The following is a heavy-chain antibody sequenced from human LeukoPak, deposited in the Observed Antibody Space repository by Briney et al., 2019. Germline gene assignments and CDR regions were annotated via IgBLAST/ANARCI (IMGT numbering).Heavy chain of an antibody. CDR2: IHTSGNT. D-gene: IGHD1-26*01. V-gene: IGHV4-61*09. CDR3: ARDNGWEPYIVWFDP. CDR1: GGSISSGSYC. J-gene: IGHJ5*02. Sequence: SETLSLTCTVSGGSISSGSYCWSWIRQPAGKGLEWIGHIHTSGNTNYNPSLKSRVTISVDTSKNQISLKLSSVTAADTAVYYCARDNGWEPYIVWFDPWGQGTLVTVSS.